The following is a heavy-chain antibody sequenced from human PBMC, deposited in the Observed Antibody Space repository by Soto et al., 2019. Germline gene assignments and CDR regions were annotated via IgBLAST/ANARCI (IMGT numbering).Heavy chain of an antibody. CDR2: IKSKTDGGTT. D-gene: IGHD3-9*01. J-gene: IGHJ6*02. CDR1: GFTFSNAG. V-gene: IGHV3-15*07. Sequence: PGGSLRLSCAASGFTFSNAGMNWVRQAPGKGLEWVGRIKSKTDGGTTDYAAPVKGRFTISRDDSKNTLYLQMNSLKTEDTAVYYCTTGYPYDILTGQYGMDVWGQGTTVTVSS. CDR3: TTGYPYDILTGQYGMDV.